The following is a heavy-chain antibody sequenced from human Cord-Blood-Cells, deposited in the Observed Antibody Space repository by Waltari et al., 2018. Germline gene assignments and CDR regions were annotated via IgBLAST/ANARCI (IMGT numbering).Heavy chain of an antibody. Sequence: QVQLQESGPGLVKPSETLSLTCAVSGYSISSGYYWGWIRQPPGKGLEWIGGIYHSGSTYYNRSLKSRVTISVDTSKIQFSLKLSSVTAADTAVYYCARLKYSSRSFDYWGQGTLVTVSS. CDR3: ARLKYSSRSFDY. J-gene: IGHJ4*02. V-gene: IGHV4-38-2*01. D-gene: IGHD6-13*01. CDR1: GYSISSGYY. CDR2: IYHSGST.